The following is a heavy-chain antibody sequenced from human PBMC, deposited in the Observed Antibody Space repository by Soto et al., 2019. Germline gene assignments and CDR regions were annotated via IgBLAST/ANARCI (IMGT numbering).Heavy chain of an antibody. Sequence: GGSLRLSCAASGFTFSSYDMNWVRQAPGKGLKWVANIKQDGSEKYYVDSVKGRFTISRDNAKNSLYLQMNSLRAEDTAVYYCARDPSIVLVPAATYYYYYYGMDVWGQGTTVTVSS. D-gene: IGHD2-2*01. J-gene: IGHJ6*02. CDR2: IKQDGSEK. CDR3: ARDPSIVLVPAATYYYYYYGMDV. CDR1: GFTFSSYD. V-gene: IGHV3-7*01.